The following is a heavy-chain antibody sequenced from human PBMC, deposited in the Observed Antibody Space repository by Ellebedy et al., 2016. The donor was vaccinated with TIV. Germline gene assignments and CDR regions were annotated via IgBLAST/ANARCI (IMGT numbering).Heavy chain of an antibody. V-gene: IGHV4-59*01. Sequence: SETLSLXCTFPGGSISNYYGSWNRQAQGKGVEWSGYIYSSESTDYNPSLKSRVTISLDTSKNQFSLKLSSVTAADTAVYYCARGPYSTLSFAMDFWGQGTTVTVSS. CDR2: IYSSEST. J-gene: IGHJ6*02. D-gene: IGHD6-13*01. CDR3: ARGPYSTLSFAMDF. CDR1: GGSISNYY.